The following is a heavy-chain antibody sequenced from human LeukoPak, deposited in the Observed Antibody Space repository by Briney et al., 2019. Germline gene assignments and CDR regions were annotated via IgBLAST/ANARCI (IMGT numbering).Heavy chain of an antibody. D-gene: IGHD5-12*01. CDR2: ISGSGGST. V-gene: IGHV3-23*01. Sequence: GGSLRLSCAASGFTVSSNYMSWVRQGPGKGLEWVSAISGSGGSTYYADSVKGRFTISRDSSKNTLYLQMNSLRAEDTAVYYCAKDLVATIYDYWGQGTLVTVSS. CDR1: GFTVSSNY. CDR3: AKDLVATIYDY. J-gene: IGHJ4*02.